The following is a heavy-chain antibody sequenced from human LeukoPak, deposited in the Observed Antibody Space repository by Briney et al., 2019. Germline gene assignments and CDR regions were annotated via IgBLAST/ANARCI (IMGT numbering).Heavy chain of an antibody. CDR1: GDSVSSNSAA. J-gene: IGHJ6*02. V-gene: IGHV6-1*01. CDR3: ARDKYGSTVVTRHYYYGMDV. CDR2: TYYRSKWYN. D-gene: IGHD4-23*01. Sequence: SQTLSLTCAISGDSVSSNSAAWNWIRQSPSRGLEWLGRTYYRSKWYNDYAVSVKSRITINPDTSENQFSLQLNSVTPEDTAVYYCARDKYGSTVVTRHYYYGMDVWGQGTTVTVSS.